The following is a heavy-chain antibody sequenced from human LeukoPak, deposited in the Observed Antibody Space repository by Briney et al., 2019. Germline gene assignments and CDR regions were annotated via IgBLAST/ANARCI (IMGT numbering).Heavy chain of an antibody. CDR3: SRGSAIVTTYRGGNWFVP. CDR1: GHIFSDYY. J-gene: IGHJ5*02. CDR2: IKPESGGT. V-gene: IGHV1-2*02. Sequence: GASVRVSCKASGHIFSDYYMHWARQAPGQGLESMRWIKPESGGTNHEQKFQGRVIMTLETSIRTAYMELTRLTSDYTAVYYCSRGSAIVTTYRGGNWFVPWGQGTQVSVSS. D-gene: IGHD5-18*01.